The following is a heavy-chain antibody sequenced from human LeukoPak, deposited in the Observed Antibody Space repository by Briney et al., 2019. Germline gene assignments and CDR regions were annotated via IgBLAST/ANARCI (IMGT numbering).Heavy chain of an antibody. J-gene: IGHJ4*02. CDR3: ARSKSSSWYFDY. V-gene: IGHV4-38-2*01. CDR2: IYHSGST. Sequence: SETLFLTCAVSGYSISSGYYWGWIRQPPGKGLEWIGSIYHSGSTYYNPSLKSRVTISVDTSKNQFSLKLSSVTAAGTAVYYCARSKSSSWYFDYWGQGTLVTVSS. D-gene: IGHD6-13*01. CDR1: GYSISSGYY.